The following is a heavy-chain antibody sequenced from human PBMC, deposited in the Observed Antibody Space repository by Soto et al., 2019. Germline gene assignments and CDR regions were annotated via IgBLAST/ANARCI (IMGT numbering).Heavy chain of an antibody. CDR1: GGSISSSSYY. V-gene: IGHV4-39*01. J-gene: IGHJ4*02. CDR2: IYYSGST. D-gene: IGHD5-18*01. Sequence: SETLSLTCTVSGGSISSSSYYWGWIRQPRGKGLEWMGSIYYSGSTYYNPSLKSRVTISVDTSKHQFSLKLSSVTAADTAVYYCARYSYGYARRIYWGQGTLVTVSS. CDR3: ARYSYGYARRIY.